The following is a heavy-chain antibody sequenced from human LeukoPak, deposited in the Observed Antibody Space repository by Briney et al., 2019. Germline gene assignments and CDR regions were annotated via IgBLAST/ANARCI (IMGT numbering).Heavy chain of an antibody. Sequence: SLRLSCAASGFTFSDYSMNWVRQAPGKGLEWISYITSSSNSIYYADSVKGRFTISRDNAKNSLFLQMNSLRAEDTAVYYCVRYNYGYYFDYWGQGALITVTS. CDR3: VRYNYGYYFDY. J-gene: IGHJ4*02. CDR1: GFTFSDYS. V-gene: IGHV3-48*01. D-gene: IGHD5-18*01. CDR2: ITSSSNSI.